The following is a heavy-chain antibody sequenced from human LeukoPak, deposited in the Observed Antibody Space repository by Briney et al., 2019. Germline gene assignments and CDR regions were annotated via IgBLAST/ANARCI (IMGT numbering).Heavy chain of an antibody. Sequence: GGSLRLSCAASGFTFGTYAIHWVRQAPGKGLEWVAVISYDGSNKYYADSVKGRFTISRDNSKNTLYLQMNSLRAEDTAVYYCAREGYCSSTSCYYMDVWGKGTTVTVSS. CDR3: AREGYCSSTSCYYMDV. D-gene: IGHD2-2*01. CDR1: GFTFGTYA. CDR2: ISYDGSNK. J-gene: IGHJ6*03. V-gene: IGHV3-30*04.